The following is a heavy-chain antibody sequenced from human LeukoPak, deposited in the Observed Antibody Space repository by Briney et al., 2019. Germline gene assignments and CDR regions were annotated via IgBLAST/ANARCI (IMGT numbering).Heavy chain of an antibody. V-gene: IGHV4-34*01. D-gene: IGHD2-21*02. CDR2: INRSGST. Sequence: ASETLSLTCAVYGGSLSYYYWSWIRQSPEKGLEWIGEINRSGSTNYNPSLKSQVSISVDTSKNQFSLKLSSVTAADTAVYYCARGGFYCGDDCYVDYWGQGTLVTVSS. CDR1: GGSLSYYY. CDR3: ARGGFYCGDDCYVDY. J-gene: IGHJ4*02.